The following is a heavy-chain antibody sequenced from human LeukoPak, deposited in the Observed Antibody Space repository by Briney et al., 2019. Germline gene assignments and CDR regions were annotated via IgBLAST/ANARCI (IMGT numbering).Heavy chain of an antibody. Sequence: GGSLRLSCAASGFTFSNYYMSWIRQAPGKGLEWVSYISSSSSYTNYADSVKGRFTISRDNAKNSLYLQMNSLRAEVTAVYYCARDGSGSYLELDYWGQGTLVTVSS. V-gene: IGHV3-11*06. CDR3: ARDGSGSYLELDY. D-gene: IGHD3-10*01. CDR1: GFTFSNYY. CDR2: ISSSSSYT. J-gene: IGHJ4*02.